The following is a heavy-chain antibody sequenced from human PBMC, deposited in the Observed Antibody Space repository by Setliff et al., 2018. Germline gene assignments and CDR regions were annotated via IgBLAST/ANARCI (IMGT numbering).Heavy chain of an antibody. CDR3: ARDVGTSSFEVATTIVVAATDAFDI. Sequence: ASVKVSCKASGYTFTSYGISWVRQAPGQGLEWMGWISAYNGNTNYAQKLQGRVTMTTDTSTSTAYMELRSLRSDDTAVYYCARDVGTSSFEVATTIVVAATDAFDIWGQGTMVTVSS. CDR1: GYTFTSYG. CDR2: ISAYNGNT. V-gene: IGHV1-18*01. D-gene: IGHD3-22*01. J-gene: IGHJ3*02.